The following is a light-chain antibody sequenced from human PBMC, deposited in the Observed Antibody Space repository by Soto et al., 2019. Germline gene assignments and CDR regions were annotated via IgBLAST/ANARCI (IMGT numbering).Light chain of an antibody. CDR2: GAS. J-gene: IGKJ1*01. CDR1: DGVSDW. Sequence: DTDMTQSPSALSASVGDRVTITCRASDGVSDWLAWYQQKPGQPPKLIISGASTLESGVPSRFSGSGSGTQFTLTISSLLPEDFATYYCQEYNSYFPTFGPGNTVEVK. V-gene: IGKV1-5*01. CDR3: QEYNSYFPT.